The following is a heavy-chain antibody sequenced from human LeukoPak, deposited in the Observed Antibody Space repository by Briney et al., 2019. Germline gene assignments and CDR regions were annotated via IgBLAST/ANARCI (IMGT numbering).Heavy chain of an antibody. D-gene: IGHD3-22*01. CDR1: GGSISSGSYY. Sequence: SETLSLTCTVSGGSISSGSYYWSWIRQPAGKGLEWIGRIYTSGSTNYNPSLKSRVTISVDTSMNQFSLKLSSVTAADTAVYYCARGRSYYYDSSGYPHYYYYYYMDVWGKGTTVTISS. V-gene: IGHV4-61*02. CDR3: ARGRSYYYDSSGYPHYYYYYYMDV. CDR2: IYTSGST. J-gene: IGHJ6*03.